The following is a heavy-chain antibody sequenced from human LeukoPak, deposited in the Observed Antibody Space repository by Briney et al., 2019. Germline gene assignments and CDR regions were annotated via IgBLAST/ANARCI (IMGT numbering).Heavy chain of an antibody. CDR3: ARDYFGGDYYGSGSYYHDY. J-gene: IGHJ4*02. CDR1: GFTFSSYE. Sequence: PGGSLRLSCAASGFTFSSYEMNWVHQAPGKGLEWVSYISSSGSTIYYADSVKGRFTISRDNAKNSLYLQMNSLRAEDTAVYYCARDYFGGDYYGSGSYYHDYWGQGTLVTVSS. D-gene: IGHD3-10*01. V-gene: IGHV3-48*03. CDR2: ISSSGSTI.